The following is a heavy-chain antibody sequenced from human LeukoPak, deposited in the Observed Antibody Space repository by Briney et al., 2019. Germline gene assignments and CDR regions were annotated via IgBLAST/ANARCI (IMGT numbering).Heavy chain of an antibody. J-gene: IGHJ5*02. Sequence: IXXIRYSGTTYYNPSLKSRVTISVDTSKNQFSLNLSSLTAADTAVYYCATSGTVSTYNWFDPWGQGTLVTVS. D-gene: IGHD4-17*01. V-gene: IGHV4-39*01. CDR2: IRYSGTT. CDR3: ATSGTVSTYNWFDP.